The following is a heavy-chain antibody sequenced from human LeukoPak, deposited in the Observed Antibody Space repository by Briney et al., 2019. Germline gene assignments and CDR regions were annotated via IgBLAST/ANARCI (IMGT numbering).Heavy chain of an antibody. J-gene: IGHJ4*02. V-gene: IGHV4-39*02. CDR1: GGSISSSSYY. CDR2: IYYSGST. Sequence: SETLSLTCTVSGGSISSSSYYWGWIRQPPGKGLEWIGSIYYSGSTYYNPSLKSRVTISVDTSKNQFSLKLSSVTAADTAVYYCARDSGPLGIAAAGFDYWGQGSLVTVSS. D-gene: IGHD6-13*01. CDR3: ARDSGPLGIAAAGFDY.